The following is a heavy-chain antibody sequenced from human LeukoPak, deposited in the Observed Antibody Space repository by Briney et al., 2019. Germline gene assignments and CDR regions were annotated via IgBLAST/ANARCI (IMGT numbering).Heavy chain of an antibody. CDR2: INQDESDK. CDR1: GFTFSSYW. J-gene: IGHJ1*01. D-gene: IGHD2-15*01. CDR3: ARDRTRILL. Sequence: PGGSLRLSCAASGFTFSSYWMSWVRQAPGKGLEWVANINQDESDKSYVDSVKGRFTISRDNAKNSPYLQMNTLRAEDTAVYYCARDRTRILLWGQGTLVTVSS. V-gene: IGHV3-7*01.